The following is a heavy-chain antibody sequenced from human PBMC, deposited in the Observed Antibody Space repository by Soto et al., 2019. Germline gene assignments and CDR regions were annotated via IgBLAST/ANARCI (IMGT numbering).Heavy chain of an antibody. CDR2: IYYSGST. D-gene: IGHD3-22*01. V-gene: IGHV4-59*01. CDR1: GGSISGYY. Sequence: SETLSLTCTVSGGSISGYYWSWIRQPPGKGLEWIGYIYYSGSTIYNPSLKSRVTISVDTSKNQFSLKLSSVTAADTAVYYCARARYDSSGYYYFDYWGQGTLATVSS. J-gene: IGHJ4*02. CDR3: ARARYDSSGYYYFDY.